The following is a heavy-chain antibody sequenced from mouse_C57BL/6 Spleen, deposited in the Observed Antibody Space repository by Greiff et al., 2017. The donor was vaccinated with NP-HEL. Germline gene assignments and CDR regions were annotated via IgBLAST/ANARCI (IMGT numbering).Heavy chain of an antibody. CDR2: IYPGDGDT. J-gene: IGHJ3*01. V-gene: IGHV1-82*01. CDR3: ARTPLTGTGPFAY. CDR1: GYAFSSSW. Sequence: VQLQQSGPELVKPGASVKISCKASGYAFSSSWMNWVKQRPGKGLEWIGRIYPGDGDTNYNGKFKGQATLTADKSSSTAYMQLSSLTSEDAAVYFCARTPLTGTGPFAYWGQGTLVTVSA. D-gene: IGHD4-1*01.